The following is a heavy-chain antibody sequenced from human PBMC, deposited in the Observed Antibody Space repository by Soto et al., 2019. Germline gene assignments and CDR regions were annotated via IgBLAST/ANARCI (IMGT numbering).Heavy chain of an antibody. V-gene: IGHV3-15*07. CDR3: STDSYSDMTVVRLDN. CDR1: GFTFSNAW. CDR2: IKSKTDGGTT. D-gene: IGHD3-22*01. J-gene: IGHJ4*01. Sequence: PGGSLRLSCAASGFTFSNAWINWVRQAPGKGLEWVDRIKSKTDGGTTDFAAPVKGRFAISRDDSKSIAYMQMNSLKIEDIAVYYCSTDSYSDMTVVRLDNWGHGTLVTVSS.